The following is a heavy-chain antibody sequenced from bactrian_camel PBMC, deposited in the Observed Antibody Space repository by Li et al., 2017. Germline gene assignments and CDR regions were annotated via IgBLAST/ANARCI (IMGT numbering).Heavy chain of an antibody. J-gene: IGHJ4*01. V-gene: IGHV3S54*01. CDR2: IYTRRSGT. CDR1: GDIDSTNC. Sequence: HVQLVESGGAVVEGGGSLTLSCVISGDIDSTNCVGWFRKEPGKHQGIGFIYTRRSGTGYADSVKGRFSISQDKVNNTVNLMMNSLKPEDTAMYYCAANFGPYCSGTYLARRANFLGQGTQVTVS. D-gene: IGHD2*01.